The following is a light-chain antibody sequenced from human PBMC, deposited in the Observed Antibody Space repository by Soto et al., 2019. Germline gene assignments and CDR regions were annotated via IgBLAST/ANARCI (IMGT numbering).Light chain of an antibody. Sequence: DIHMTQSPSTLSASVGDRVTITCRASQNINSWLAWYQQKPGKAPKLLIYEASSLEKGVPARFGGNGSGTEFTLTISSLQPDDFATYYCQQYNVYSWTFGQGTKVEIK. CDR1: QNINSW. CDR2: EAS. J-gene: IGKJ1*01. V-gene: IGKV1-5*03. CDR3: QQYNVYSWT.